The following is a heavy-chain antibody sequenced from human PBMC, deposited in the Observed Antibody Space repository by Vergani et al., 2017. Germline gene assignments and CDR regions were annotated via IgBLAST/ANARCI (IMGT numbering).Heavy chain of an antibody. V-gene: IGHV3-30*03. CDR2: ISYEGTQK. CDR1: GFTSSYYG. Sequence: QVPLVESGGGVVQPGRSLRLPCVVSGFTSSYYGMHWVRQAPGKGLEWVAVISYEGTQKYCADSVKGRFTISRDNSKSTLYLQMNSLRTEDTAVYYCATKSCGTPGCQIGYFSEWGQGTLVTVSS. D-gene: IGHD1-1*01. CDR3: ATKSCGTPGCQIGYFSE. J-gene: IGHJ1*01.